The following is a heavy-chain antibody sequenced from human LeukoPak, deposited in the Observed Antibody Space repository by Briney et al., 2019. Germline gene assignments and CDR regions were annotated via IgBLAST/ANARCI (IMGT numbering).Heavy chain of an antibody. D-gene: IGHD1-1*01. CDR2: IWYDGSYK. V-gene: IGHV3-33*01. Sequence: PGRSLRLSCAASGFTFSTYGMHWVRQAPGKGLEWVAVIWYDGSYKCYADSVKGRFTISRDNSKNTLYLEMNSLRTEDTAVYYCARGKTGTTDYWGQGTLVTVSS. J-gene: IGHJ4*02. CDR1: GFTFSTYG. CDR3: ARGKTGTTDY.